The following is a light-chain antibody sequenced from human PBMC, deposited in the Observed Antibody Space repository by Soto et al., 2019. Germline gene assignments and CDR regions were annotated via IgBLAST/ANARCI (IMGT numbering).Light chain of an antibody. Sequence: EIVLTQSPATLSLSPGERATLSCRASQSVGYYLAWYQQKPGQAPRLVIYDAFNRATGIPARFSGSGSGTDFTHTISSLEPEDFAVYYCQHRSNWSLSFGGGTKVEIK. CDR3: QHRSNWSLS. V-gene: IGKV3-11*01. CDR2: DAF. J-gene: IGKJ4*01. CDR1: QSVGYY.